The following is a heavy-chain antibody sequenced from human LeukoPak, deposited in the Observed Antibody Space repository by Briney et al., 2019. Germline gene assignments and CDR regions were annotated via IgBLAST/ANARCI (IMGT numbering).Heavy chain of an antibody. J-gene: IGHJ4*02. D-gene: IGHD4-17*01. Sequence: GGSLRLSCAASGFTFSSYGMHWVRQAPGRGLEWVAVRSYDGTNKYYADSVKGRFTISRDNSKNTLYLQMDSLRAEDTAVYYCLRDFDYWGQGTLVTVSS. CDR3: LRDFDY. CDR2: RSYDGTNK. CDR1: GFTFSSYG. V-gene: IGHV3-30*03.